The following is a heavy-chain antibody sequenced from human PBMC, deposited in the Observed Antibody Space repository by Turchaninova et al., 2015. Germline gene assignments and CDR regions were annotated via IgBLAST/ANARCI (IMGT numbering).Heavy chain of an antibody. CDR3: ARDRDGYNTVDY. CDR1: GGSISSYY. V-gene: IGHV4-59*01. D-gene: IGHD5-24*01. Sequence: QVQLQESGPGLVKPSETLSLTCTVSGGSISSYYWSWIRQSPGKGLEYIGYIYSSGSTNYNPSLKSRVTISVDTSKNQFSLKLSSVTAADTAVYYCARDRDGYNTVDYWGQGTLVTVSS. CDR2: IYSSGST. J-gene: IGHJ4*02.